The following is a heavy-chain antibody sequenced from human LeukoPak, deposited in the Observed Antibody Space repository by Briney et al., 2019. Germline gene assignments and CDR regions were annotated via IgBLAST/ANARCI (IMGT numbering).Heavy chain of an antibody. CDR2: INHSGST. J-gene: IGHJ6*02. CDR1: GGSFSGYY. CDR3: ARPHSYGTDGMDV. D-gene: IGHD5-18*01. Sequence: SETVSLTCVVYGGSFSGYYWTWTRQPPRKELKWIGEINHSGSTNYSQSLDCRFTISVDMSKNPLSLQPSSVTAADTAVYYCARPHSYGTDGMDVWGQGTPVTVSS. V-gene: IGHV4-34*01.